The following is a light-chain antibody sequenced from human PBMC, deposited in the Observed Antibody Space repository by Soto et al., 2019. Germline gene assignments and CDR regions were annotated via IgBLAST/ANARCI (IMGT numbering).Light chain of an antibody. V-gene: IGKV1-5*03. CDR2: KAS. Sequence: DIQMTQSPSTLSASVGDKVTITCRASQSISSWLAWYQQKPGKAPNLLIYKASKLESGVPSRFSGTGFGTEFSLTISSLQPDDFATYYCQQYKTYSSFDGGTTVDIK. J-gene: IGKJ4*01. CDR1: QSISSW. CDR3: QQYKTYSS.